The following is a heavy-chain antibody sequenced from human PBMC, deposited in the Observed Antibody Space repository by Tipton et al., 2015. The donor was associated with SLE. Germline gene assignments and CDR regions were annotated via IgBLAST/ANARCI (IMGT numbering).Heavy chain of an antibody. V-gene: IGHV4-61*02. CDR3: ARAWAVTGDGVDY. Sequence: LSCTVSGGSISSGSYYWSWIRQPAGKGLEWIGRIYTSGSTNYNPSLKSRVTISVDTSKNQFSLKLSSVTAADTAVYYCARAWAVTGDGVDYWGQGTLVTVSS. CDR2: IYTSGST. CDR1: GGSISSGSYY. D-gene: IGHD7-27*01. J-gene: IGHJ4*02.